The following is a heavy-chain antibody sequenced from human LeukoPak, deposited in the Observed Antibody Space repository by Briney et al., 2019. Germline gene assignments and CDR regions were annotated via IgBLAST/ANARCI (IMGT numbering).Heavy chain of an antibody. Sequence: ASVKVSCKASGYTFTSYDINWVRQATGQGLEWMGWMNPNSGNTGYAQKFKGRVTMTRNTSISTAYMELSSLRSEDTAVYYCARLDGGNYYYSYMDVWGKGTTVTVSS. D-gene: IGHD3-16*01. CDR1: GYTFTSYD. CDR2: MNPNSGNT. J-gene: IGHJ6*03. V-gene: IGHV1-8*01. CDR3: ARLDGGNYYYSYMDV.